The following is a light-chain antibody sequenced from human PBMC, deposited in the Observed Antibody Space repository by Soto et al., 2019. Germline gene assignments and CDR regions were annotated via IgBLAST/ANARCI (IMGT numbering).Light chain of an antibody. CDR2: DTN. V-gene: IGLV1-44*01. J-gene: IGLJ3*02. Sequence: QSVLTQPPSASGTPGQRVIISCSGSRSNIQSNTVNWYQQLPGTAPKLLIYDTNFRPSGVPDRFSGSKTGTSASLAITGLQAEDEADYYCQAYDTSLSGAVFGGGTKLTVL. CDR1: RSNIQSNT. CDR3: QAYDTSLSGAV.